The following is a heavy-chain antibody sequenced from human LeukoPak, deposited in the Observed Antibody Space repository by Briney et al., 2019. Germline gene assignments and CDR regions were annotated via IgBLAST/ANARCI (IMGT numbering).Heavy chain of an antibody. CDR2: ISTNGGST. J-gene: IGHJ3*02. CDR3: ARSLLRFLEWLVVGAFDI. D-gene: IGHD3-3*01. V-gene: IGHV3-64*01. CDR1: GFTFSSYV. Sequence: GGSLRLSCAASGFTFSSYVMHWLRQAPGKGLEYVSAISTNGGSTDYAHSVKGRFTISRDNSKNTLYLQMGSLRAEDMAVYYCARSLLRFLEWLVVGAFDIWGQGTMVTVSS.